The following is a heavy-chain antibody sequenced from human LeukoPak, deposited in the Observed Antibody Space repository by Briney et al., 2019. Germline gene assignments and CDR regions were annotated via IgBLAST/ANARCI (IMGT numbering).Heavy chain of an antibody. D-gene: IGHD6-19*01. J-gene: IGHJ4*02. Sequence: SETLSLTCAVYGGSFSGYYWGWIRQSPGKGLEWIGSMYYSGTTYYNPSLKSRVTISEDTSNNQFSLRLSSVTAADTAVYYCARPLYSSGWYSWGQGTLVSVSS. CDR1: GGSFSGYY. CDR2: MYYSGTT. CDR3: ARPLYSSGWYS. V-gene: IGHV4-39*01.